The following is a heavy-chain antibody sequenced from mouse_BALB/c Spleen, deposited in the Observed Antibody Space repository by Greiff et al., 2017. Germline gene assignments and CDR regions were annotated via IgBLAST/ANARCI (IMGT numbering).Heavy chain of an antibody. CDR3: ARLDGYYFDY. CDR2: ISSGGSYT. Sequence: EVHLVESGGGLVKPGGSLKLSCAASGFTFSSYAMSWVRQTPEKRLEWVATISSGGSYTYYPDSVKGRFTISRDNAKNTLYLQMSSLRSEDTAMYYCARLDGYYFDYWGQGTTLTVSS. J-gene: IGHJ2*01. D-gene: IGHD2-3*01. CDR1: GFTFSSYA. V-gene: IGHV5-9-3*01.